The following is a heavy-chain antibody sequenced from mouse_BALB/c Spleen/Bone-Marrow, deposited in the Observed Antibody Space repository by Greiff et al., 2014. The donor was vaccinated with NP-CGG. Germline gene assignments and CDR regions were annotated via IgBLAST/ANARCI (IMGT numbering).Heavy chain of an antibody. J-gene: IGHJ2*01. V-gene: IGHV1-5*01. Sequence: VQLQQSGTVLARPGAAVKMSCKASGYTFSNYWMHWIKQRPGQGLEWIGTIYPGNSDTTYNQKFKGKAKLTAVTSTSTAYMEPSSLTNEDSAVYYCTTLARNNFDYWGQGTTLTVSS. CDR2: IYPGNSDT. D-gene: IGHD3-1*01. CDR3: TTLARNNFDY. CDR1: GYTFSNYW.